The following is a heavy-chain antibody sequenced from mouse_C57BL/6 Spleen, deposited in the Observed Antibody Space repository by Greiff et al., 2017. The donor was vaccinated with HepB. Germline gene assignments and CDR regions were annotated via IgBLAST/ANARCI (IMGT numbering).Heavy chain of an antibody. CDR2: IYPGSGST. J-gene: IGHJ3*01. Sequence: QVHVKQPGAELVKPGASVKMSCKASGYTFTSYWITWVKQRPGQGLEWIGDIYPGSGSTNYNEKFKSKATLTVDTSSSTAYMQLSSLTSEDSAVYYCARWYYGSSWFAYWGQGTLVTVSA. CDR3: ARWYYGSSWFAY. D-gene: IGHD1-1*01. CDR1: GYTFTSYW. V-gene: IGHV1-55*01.